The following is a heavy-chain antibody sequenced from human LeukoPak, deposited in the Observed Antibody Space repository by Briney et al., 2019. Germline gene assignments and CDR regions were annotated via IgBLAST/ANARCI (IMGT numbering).Heavy chain of an antibody. D-gene: IGHD2-15*01. CDR1: GFTFSSYW. V-gene: IGHV3-74*01. CDR2: ISADGRVT. Sequence: PGGSLRLACADAGFTFSSYWIRWVRQTPGKGLVWVSCISADGRVTRYADSVKGRFTISRDNTKRTLYLQMHSLRAEDTAVYYCATAGGDGSRMGFDPWGQGTLVTVSS. J-gene: IGHJ5*02. CDR3: ATAGGDGSRMGFDP.